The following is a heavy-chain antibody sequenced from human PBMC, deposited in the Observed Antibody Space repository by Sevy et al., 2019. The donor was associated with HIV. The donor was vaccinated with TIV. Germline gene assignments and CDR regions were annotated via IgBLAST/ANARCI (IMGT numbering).Heavy chain of an antibody. CDR3: ARDRVYHYYYYGMDV. J-gene: IGHJ6*02. D-gene: IGHD6-6*01. CDR1: GFTVSSNY. Sequence: GESLKISCAASGFTVSSNYMSWVRQAPGKGLEWVSVIYSGGSTYYADSVKGRFTISRDNSKNTLYLQMNSLRAEDTAVYYCARDRVYHYYYYGMDVWGQGTTVTVSS. V-gene: IGHV3-53*01. CDR2: IYSGGST.